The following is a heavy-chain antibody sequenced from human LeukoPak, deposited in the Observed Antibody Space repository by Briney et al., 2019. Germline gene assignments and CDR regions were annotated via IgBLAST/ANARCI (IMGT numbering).Heavy chain of an antibody. J-gene: IGHJ4*02. CDR2: INSNSAYT. CDR3: ARGVYEGYYYDSRFDY. Sequence: ASVKVSCKTSGYSFIDYYIHWVRQAPGQGLEWMGWINSNSAYTNYAHNFQGRVTMTRDTSISTAYMELSRLRSDDTAVYYCARGVYEGYYYDSRFDYWGQGTLVTVSS. CDR1: GYSFIDYY. V-gene: IGHV1-2*07. D-gene: IGHD3-22*01.